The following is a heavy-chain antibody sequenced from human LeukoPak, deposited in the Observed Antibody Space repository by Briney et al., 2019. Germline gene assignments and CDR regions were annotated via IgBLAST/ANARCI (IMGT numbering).Heavy chain of an antibody. J-gene: IGHJ3*02. CDR2: INPNSGGT. V-gene: IGHV1-2*02. CDR1: GYTFTGCY. D-gene: IGHD3-22*01. Sequence: ASVKVSCKASGYTFTGCYMHWVRQAPGQGLEWMGWINPNSGGTNYAQKFQGRVTMTRDTSISTAYMELSRLRSDDTAVYYCARDDSSGYYAFDIWGQGTMVTVSS. CDR3: ARDDSSGYYAFDI.